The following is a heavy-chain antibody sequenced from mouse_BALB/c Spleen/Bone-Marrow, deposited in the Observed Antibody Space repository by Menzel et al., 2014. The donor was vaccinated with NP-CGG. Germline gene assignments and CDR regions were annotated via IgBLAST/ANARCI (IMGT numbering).Heavy chain of an antibody. Sequence: EVQLVESGGDLVKPGGSLKLSCAASGFTFSSYGMSWVRRTPDKRLEWVATISSGGSYTYYPDSVKGRFTISRDNAKNTPYLQMSSLKSEDTAMYYCARDGLDYWGQGTTLTVSS. J-gene: IGHJ2*01. CDR2: ISSGGSYT. D-gene: IGHD2-3*01. CDR3: ARDGLDY. CDR1: GFTFSSYG. V-gene: IGHV5-6*01.